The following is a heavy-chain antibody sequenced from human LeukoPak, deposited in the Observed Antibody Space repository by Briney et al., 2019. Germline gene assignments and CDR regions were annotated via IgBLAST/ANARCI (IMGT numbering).Heavy chain of an antibody. V-gene: IGHV1-46*01. CDR1: GYTFTSYY. J-gene: IGHJ4*02. Sequence: ASMKVSCKASGYTFTSYYMHWVRQAPGQGLEWMGIINPSGGSTSYAQKFQGRVTMTRDTSTSTVYMELSSLRSEDTAVYYCARARDVDTAMVTGFDYWGQGTLVTVSS. D-gene: IGHD5-18*01. CDR3: ARARDVDTAMVTGFDY. CDR2: INPSGGST.